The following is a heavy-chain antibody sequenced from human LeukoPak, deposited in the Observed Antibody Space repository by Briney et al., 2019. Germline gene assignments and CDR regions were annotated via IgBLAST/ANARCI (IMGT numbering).Heavy chain of an antibody. CDR3: AREMAAGTFDY. D-gene: IGHD5-24*01. Sequence: GGSLRLSCADSGFTFSSYSMNWVRQAPGKGLEWVSSISSSSNYIYYADSVKGRLTISRDNAKNSLYLQMNSLRAEDTAVYFCAREMAAGTFDYWGQGALVTVSS. CDR2: ISSSSNYI. J-gene: IGHJ4*02. CDR1: GFTFSSYS. V-gene: IGHV3-21*01.